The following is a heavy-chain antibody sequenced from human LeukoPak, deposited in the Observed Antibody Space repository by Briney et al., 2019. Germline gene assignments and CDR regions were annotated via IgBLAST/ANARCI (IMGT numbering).Heavy chain of an antibody. CDR3: AREDIVVVPAAYYYYYYGMDV. D-gene: IGHD2-2*01. Sequence: GGSLRLSCAASGFTFSSYEMNWVRQAPGKGLVWVSRINSDGSSTSYADSVKGRFTISRDNAKNTLYLQMNSLRAEDTAVYYCAREDIVVVPAAYYYYYYGMDVWGQGTTVTVSS. V-gene: IGHV3-74*01. J-gene: IGHJ6*02. CDR1: GFTFSSYE. CDR2: INSDGSST.